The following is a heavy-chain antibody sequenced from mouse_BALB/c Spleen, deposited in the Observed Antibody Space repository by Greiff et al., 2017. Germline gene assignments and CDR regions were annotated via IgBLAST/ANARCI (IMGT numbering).Heavy chain of an antibody. Sequence: QVHVKQSGPGLVQPSQSLSITCTVSGFSLTSYGVHWVRQSPGKGLEWLGVIWSGGSTDYNAAFISRLSISKDNSKSQVFFKMNSLQADDTAIYYCARNYYGSSPYYAMDYWGQGTSVTVSS. CDR3: ARNYYGSSPYYAMDY. CDR1: GFSLTSYG. D-gene: IGHD1-1*01. CDR2: IWSGGST. V-gene: IGHV2-4-1*01. J-gene: IGHJ4*01.